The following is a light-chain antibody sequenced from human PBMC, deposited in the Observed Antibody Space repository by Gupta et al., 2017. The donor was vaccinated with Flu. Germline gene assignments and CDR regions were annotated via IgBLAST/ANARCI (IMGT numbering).Light chain of an antibody. CDR3: QQSGSSTWT. Sequence: ESATLSCSASQSVSNNYLAWYQQKPGQAPRLLIYAASSRATGIPDRFSGSGSGTDFTLTISRLEPEDFAVYFCQQSGSSTWTFGQGTKVEIK. J-gene: IGKJ1*01. CDR1: QSVSNNY. CDR2: AAS. V-gene: IGKV3-20*01.